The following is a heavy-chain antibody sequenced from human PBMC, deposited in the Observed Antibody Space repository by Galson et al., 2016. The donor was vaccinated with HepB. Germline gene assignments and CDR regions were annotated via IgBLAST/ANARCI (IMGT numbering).Heavy chain of an antibody. J-gene: IGHJ5*01. Sequence: SVKVSCKASGGTFSSHAISWVRQAPGQRLEWMGGIIPIFGTANYAKKFQGRVTISADESTSTPYMELSSLTSEDTALYYCANSPMFYGDFDCWFDSWGQGTLVTVSS. D-gene: IGHD4-17*01. CDR2: IIPIFGTA. CDR3: ANSPMFYGDFDCWFDS. CDR1: GGTFSSHA. V-gene: IGHV1-69*13.